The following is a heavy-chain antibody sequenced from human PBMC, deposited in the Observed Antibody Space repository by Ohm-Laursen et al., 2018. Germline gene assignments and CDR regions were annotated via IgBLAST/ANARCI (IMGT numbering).Heavy chain of an antibody. D-gene: IGHD5-24*01. CDR3: VRDLRDGYNDHLFDY. CDR2: ISSSGSTI. J-gene: IGHJ4*02. CDR1: GFTFSDYY. V-gene: IGHV3-11*04. Sequence: SLRLSCAASGFTFSDYYMSWIRQAPGKGLEWVSYISSSGSTIYYADSVKGRFTFSRDNAKSTLYLQMSSLRAKDTAVYYCVRDLRDGYNDHLFDYWGQGTLVTVSS.